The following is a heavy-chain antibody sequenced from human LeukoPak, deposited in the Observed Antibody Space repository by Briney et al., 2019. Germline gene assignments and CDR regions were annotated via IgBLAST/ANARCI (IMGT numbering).Heavy chain of an antibody. CDR2: INPNSVGT. V-gene: IGHV1-2*02. Sequence: ASVKVSCKASGYTFTGYYMHWVRQAPGQGLEWMGWINPNSVGTNYAQKFQGRVTMTRDTSISTAYMELSRLRSDDTAVYYCALRDIVVVPAALYYYYYMDVWGKGTTVTISS. CDR3: ALRDIVVVPAALYYYYYMDV. CDR1: GYTFTGYY. J-gene: IGHJ6*03. D-gene: IGHD2-2*01.